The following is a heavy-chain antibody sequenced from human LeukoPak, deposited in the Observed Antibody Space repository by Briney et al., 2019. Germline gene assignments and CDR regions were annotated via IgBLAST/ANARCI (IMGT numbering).Heavy chain of an antibody. J-gene: IGHJ4*02. Sequence: GGSLRLSCAASGFILGNAWMSWVRQAPGKGLEWVGHIKRNFEGATQHYAASVKGRFSISKDESKNIVFLQMSSLKTEDTAVYFCTTEGFTYGHHSFDSWGQGTLVTVSS. CDR2: IKRNFEGATQ. CDR3: TTEGFTYGHHSFDS. D-gene: IGHD5-18*01. CDR1: GFILGNAW. V-gene: IGHV3-15*06.